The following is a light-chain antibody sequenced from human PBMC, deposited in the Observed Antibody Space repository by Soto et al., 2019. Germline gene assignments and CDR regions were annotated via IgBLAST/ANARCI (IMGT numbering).Light chain of an antibody. CDR1: TSNIGSNY. Sequence: QSVLTQPPSASGTPGQGVTISCSGSTSNIGSNYVYWYQQLPGTAPKLLIYRNNQRPSGVPDRFSGSKSGTSASLAISGLRSDAEADYFCATWDDSLNGFYVFGTGTKLTVL. CDR2: RNN. CDR3: ATWDDSLNGFYV. V-gene: IGLV1-47*01. J-gene: IGLJ1*01.